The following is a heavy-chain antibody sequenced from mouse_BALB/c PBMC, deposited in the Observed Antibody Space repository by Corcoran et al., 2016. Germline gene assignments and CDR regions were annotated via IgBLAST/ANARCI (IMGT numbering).Heavy chain of an antibody. CDR3: ARIPQGAWFAY. J-gene: IGHJ3*01. Sequence: QIQLVQSGPELKKPGETVKISCKASGYTFTNYGMHWVKQAPGKGLKWMGWINTYTGEPTYADDFKGRFAFSLETSASTAYLQSNNLKNEDMATYFCARIPQGAWFAYWGQGTLVTVSA. CDR2: INTYTGEP. CDR1: GYTFTNYG. V-gene: IGHV9-1*02.